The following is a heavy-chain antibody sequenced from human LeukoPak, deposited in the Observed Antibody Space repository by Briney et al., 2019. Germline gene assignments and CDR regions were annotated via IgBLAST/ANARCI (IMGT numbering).Heavy chain of an antibody. J-gene: IGHJ4*02. CDR1: GGSISNSIYY. CDR3: ARDHGYTSSWYVDY. V-gene: IGHV3-11*04. D-gene: IGHD6-13*01. Sequence: LSLTCTVSGGSISNSIYYMSWIRQAPGKGLEWVSYISSSGSTIYYADSVKGRFTISRDNAKNSLHLQMNSLRVEDTAVYYCARDHGYTSSWYVDYWGQGTLVTVSS. CDR2: ISSSGSTI.